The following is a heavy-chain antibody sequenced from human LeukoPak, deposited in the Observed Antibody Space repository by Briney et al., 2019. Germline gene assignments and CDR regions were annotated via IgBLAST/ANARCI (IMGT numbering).Heavy chain of an antibody. J-gene: IGHJ4*02. CDR3: AGGGGWVFDF. V-gene: IGHV3-7*04. D-gene: IGHD6-19*01. Sequence: RGSLRLSCAASGLTLSRNWMNWVRQAPGEGLEWVANIKQDGSAKYYANSVKGRFTISRDDAKNSLYLEMNSLRAEDTAVYYCAGGGGWVFDFWGQGTLVTVSS. CDR1: GLTLSRNW. CDR2: IKQDGSAK.